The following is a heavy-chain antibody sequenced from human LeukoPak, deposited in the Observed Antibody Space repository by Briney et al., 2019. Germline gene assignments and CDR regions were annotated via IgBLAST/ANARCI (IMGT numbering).Heavy chain of an antibody. Sequence: SETLFLTCTVSGGSISSSSYYWGWIRQPPGKGLEWIGSIYYSGSTYYNPSLKSRVTISVDTSKNQFSLKLSSVTAADTAVYYCARDPDYGDFTFDYWGQGTLVTVSS. V-gene: IGHV4-39*07. J-gene: IGHJ4*02. D-gene: IGHD4-17*01. CDR2: IYYSGST. CDR1: GGSISSSSYY. CDR3: ARDPDYGDFTFDY.